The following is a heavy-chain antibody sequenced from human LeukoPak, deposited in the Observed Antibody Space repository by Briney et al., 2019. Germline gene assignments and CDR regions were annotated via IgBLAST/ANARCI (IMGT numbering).Heavy chain of an antibody. D-gene: IGHD1-26*01. V-gene: IGHV3-23*01. CDR3: ARGSIVGATFDYFDY. Sequence: PGGSLRLSCATSGFSFSSYAMSWVRQAPGKGLEWVSAMSSSDDGRYYAASVRGRFTISRDTSRSTLYLQMNSLRAEDAAVYYCARGSIVGATFDYFDYWGQGTLVTVSS. J-gene: IGHJ4*02. CDR2: MSSSDDGR. CDR1: GFSFSSYA.